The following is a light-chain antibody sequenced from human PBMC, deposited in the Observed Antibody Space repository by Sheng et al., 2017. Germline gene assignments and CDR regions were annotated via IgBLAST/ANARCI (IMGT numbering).Light chain of an antibody. V-gene: IGKV3-11*01. CDR3: QQYNVINFT. Sequence: EIVLTQSPATLSLSPGERASLSCRASQSVSTYLAWYQHKPGQAPRLLIYDASNRATGIPARFSGSGSGTDFTLTISSLEPDDFATYYCQQYNVINFTFGPGTRVDF. CDR1: QSVSTY. J-gene: IGKJ3*01. CDR2: DAS.